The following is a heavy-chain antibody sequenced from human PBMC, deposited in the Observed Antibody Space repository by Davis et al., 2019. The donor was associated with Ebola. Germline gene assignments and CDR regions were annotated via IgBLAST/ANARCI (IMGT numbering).Heavy chain of an antibody. D-gene: IGHD3-16*01. CDR3: ARLRGPSWYFDL. CDR2: INGGNSNT. V-gene: IGHV1-3*01. J-gene: IGHJ2*01. CDR1: GYTFTFYA. Sequence: ASVKVYCKASGYTFTFYAMHWVRQAPGQRLEWMGWINGGNSNTKYSQKFQGRVTITRDTSASIAYMDLSSLRSEDTAVYYCARLRGPSWYFDLWGRGTLVTVSS.